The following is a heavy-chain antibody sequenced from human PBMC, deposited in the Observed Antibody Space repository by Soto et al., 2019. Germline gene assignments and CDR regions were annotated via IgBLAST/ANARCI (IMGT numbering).Heavy chain of an antibody. Sequence: ASVKVSCKASGYTFTSYGISWVRQAPGQGLEWMGWISAYNGNTNYAQKLQGRVTMTTDTSTSTAYMELRSLRSDDTAVYYCARVRTTIFGVVIMHDYWGQGTLVTVSS. CDR3: ARVRTTIFGVVIMHDY. CDR2: ISAYNGNT. J-gene: IGHJ4*02. CDR1: GYTFTSYG. V-gene: IGHV1-18*01. D-gene: IGHD3-3*01.